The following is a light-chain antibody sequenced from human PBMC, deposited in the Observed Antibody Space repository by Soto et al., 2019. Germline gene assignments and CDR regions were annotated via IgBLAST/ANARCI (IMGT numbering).Light chain of an antibody. CDR2: DAS. CDR3: QQSYSSPIT. CDR1: QSVSSW. V-gene: IGKV1-5*01. Sequence: DIQLTQSPSFLSASVGDRVTITGRASQSVSSWLAWYQQKPGKAPKLLIYDASTLDSGVPSRFSGSGSGTDFTLTISSLQPEDFTTYYCQQSYSSPITFGQGTRLEIK. J-gene: IGKJ5*01.